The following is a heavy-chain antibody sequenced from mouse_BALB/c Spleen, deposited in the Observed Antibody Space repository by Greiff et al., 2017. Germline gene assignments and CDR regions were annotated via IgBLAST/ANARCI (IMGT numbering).Heavy chain of an antibody. V-gene: IGHV5-6*01. CDR1: GFTFSSYG. J-gene: IGHJ4*01. CDR2: ISSGGSYT. Sequence: EVKLMESGGDLVKPGGSLKLSCAASGFTFSSYGMSWVRQTPDKRLEWVATISSGGSYTYYPDSVKGRFTISRDNAKNTLYLQMSSLKSEDTAMYYCARLNSAMDYWGQGTSVTVSS. D-gene: IGHD1-3*01. CDR3: ARLNSAMDY.